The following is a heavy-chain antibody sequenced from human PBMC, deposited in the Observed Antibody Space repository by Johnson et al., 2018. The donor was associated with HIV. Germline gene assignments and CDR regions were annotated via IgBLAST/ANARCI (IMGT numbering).Heavy chain of an antibody. Sequence: VQLVESGGGLVQPGRSLRLSCAASGFTFDDYAMHWVRHAPGKGLEWVSGISWSSGRIGYADSVKGRFTISRDNAKNSLYLQMNNLRAEDTALYYCAKDIGYSSSGYGPYACDIWGQGTMVTVSS. D-gene: IGHD6-13*01. CDR1: GFTFDDYA. CDR3: AKDIGYSSSGYGPYACDI. CDR2: ISWSSGRI. V-gene: IGHV3-9*01. J-gene: IGHJ3*02.